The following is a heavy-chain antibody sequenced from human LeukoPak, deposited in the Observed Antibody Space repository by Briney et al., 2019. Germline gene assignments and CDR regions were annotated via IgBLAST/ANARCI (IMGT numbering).Heavy chain of an antibody. D-gene: IGHD1-26*01. J-gene: IGHJ3*02. V-gene: IGHV1-69*06. Sequence: SVKVSCKASGGTFSSYAISWVRQAPGQGLEWMGGIIPIFGTANYAQKFQGRVTITADKSTGTAYMELSSLRSEDTAVYYCARDEGAKIAFAIWGQGTMVTVSS. CDR1: GGTFSSYA. CDR2: IIPIFGTA. CDR3: ARDEGAKIAFAI.